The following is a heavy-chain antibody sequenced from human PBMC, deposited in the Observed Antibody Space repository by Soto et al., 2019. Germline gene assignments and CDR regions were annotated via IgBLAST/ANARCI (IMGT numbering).Heavy chain of an antibody. V-gene: IGHV1-69*13. J-gene: IGHJ4*02. CDR1: GGTFSSYA. Sequence: ASVKVSCKASGGTFSSYAISWVRQAPGQGLEWMGGIIPIFGTANYAQKFQGRVTITADESTSTAYMELSSLRSEDTAVYYCASRIAQMATIVGRFDYWVQGTLVTVSS. CDR3: ASRIAQMATIVGRFDY. D-gene: IGHD5-12*01. CDR2: IIPIFGTA.